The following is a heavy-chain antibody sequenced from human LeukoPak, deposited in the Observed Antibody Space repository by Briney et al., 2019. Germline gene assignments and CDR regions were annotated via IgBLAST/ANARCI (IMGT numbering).Heavy chain of an antibody. J-gene: IGHJ6*03. CDR3: ASSFSQTTTDAYHYMDV. D-gene: IGHD1-1*01. V-gene: IGHV1-2*02. CDR1: GYTYTGYY. CDR2: ITPNNAGT. Sequence: ASVKVSCKTSGYTYTGYYIHWARQAPGQGLEWMGWITPNNAGTNYAQRFQGRVTMTRDTSITTIYMELNGLTSDDTAVYFCASSFSQTTTDAYHYMDVWGKGTTVTVSS.